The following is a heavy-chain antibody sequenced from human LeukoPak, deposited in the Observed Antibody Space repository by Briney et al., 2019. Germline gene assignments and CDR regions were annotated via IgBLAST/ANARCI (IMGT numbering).Heavy chain of an antibody. Sequence: PGKSLRLSCAASGFTFNNYGMHWVRQAPGKGLEWVAVISYDGRNKHYPDSVKGRFTISRDISTDTLWLQMDSLRTEDTAVYYCAREGGGALDYWGQGTLVTVSS. J-gene: IGHJ4*02. D-gene: IGHD3-10*01. CDR3: AREGGGALDY. CDR1: GFTFNNYG. V-gene: IGHV3-30*03. CDR2: ISYDGRNK.